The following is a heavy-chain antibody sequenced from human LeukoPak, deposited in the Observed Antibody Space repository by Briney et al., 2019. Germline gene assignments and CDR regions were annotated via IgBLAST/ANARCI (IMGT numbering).Heavy chain of an antibody. CDR2: INHSGST. J-gene: IGHJ4*02. Sequence: PSETLSLTCAVYGGSFSGYYWSWIRQPPGKGLEWIGEINHSGSTNYNPSLKSRVTISVDTSKNQFSLKLSSVTAADTAVYYCARGPRPPTDYWGQGTLVTVSS. CDR1: GGSFSGYY. CDR3: ARGPRPPTDY. V-gene: IGHV4-34*01.